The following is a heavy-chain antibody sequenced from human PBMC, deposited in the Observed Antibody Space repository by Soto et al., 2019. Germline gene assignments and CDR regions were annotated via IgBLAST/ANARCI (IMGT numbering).Heavy chain of an antibody. V-gene: IGHV1-69*02. Sequence: ASVKVSCKASGGTFSSYTISWVRQAPGQGLEWMGRIIPILGIANYAQKFQGRVTITADKSTSTAYMELSSLRSEDTAVYYCARTVVRGGDSRHDAFDIWGQGTMVTVSS. CDR2: IIPILGIA. CDR1: GGTFSSYT. D-gene: IGHD2-21*02. J-gene: IGHJ3*02. CDR3: ARTVVRGGDSRHDAFDI.